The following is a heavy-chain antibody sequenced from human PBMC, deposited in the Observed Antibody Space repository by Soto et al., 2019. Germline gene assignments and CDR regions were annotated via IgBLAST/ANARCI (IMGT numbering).Heavy chain of an antibody. CDR2: INPSGGST. D-gene: IGHD3-16*01. CDR1: GYTFTSYY. J-gene: IGHJ4*02. Sequence: QVQLVQSGAEVKKPGASVKVSCKASGYTFTSYYMHWVRQAPGQGLEWMGIINPSGGSTSYAQKFQGRVTMTRDTSTSTVYMELSSLRSEDTAVYYCAGCLGEDEDLFDSWGQGTLVTVSS. V-gene: IGHV1-46*01. CDR3: AGCLGEDEDLFDS.